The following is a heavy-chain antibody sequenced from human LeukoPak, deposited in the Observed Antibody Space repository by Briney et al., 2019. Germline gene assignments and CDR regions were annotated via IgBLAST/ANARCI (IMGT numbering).Heavy chain of an antibody. Sequence: SVKVSCKASGYTFTSYAISWVRQAPGQGLEWMGRTIPIFGTANYAQKFQGRVTITTDESTSTAYMELSSLRSEDTAVYYCAREGSSSSFDYWGQGTLVTVSS. D-gene: IGHD6-6*01. V-gene: IGHV1-69*05. CDR2: TIPIFGTA. CDR1: GYTFTSYA. J-gene: IGHJ4*02. CDR3: AREGSSSSFDY.